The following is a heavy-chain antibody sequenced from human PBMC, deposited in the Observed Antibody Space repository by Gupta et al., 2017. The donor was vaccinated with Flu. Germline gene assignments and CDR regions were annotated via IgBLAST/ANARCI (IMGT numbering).Heavy chain of an antibody. CDR3: TTYGSGIPGGYFDY. D-gene: IGHD3-10*01. CDR1: AFTFSGST. Sequence: EVQLVESGGGLVQPGGSLKLYCAASAFTFSGSTMPWFRQASGKGLEWVGRIRSKANSYATAYAASVKGRFTISRDDSKNTAYLQMNSLKTEDTAVYYCTTYGSGIPGGYFDYWGQGTLVTVSS. V-gene: IGHV3-73*02. CDR2: IRSKANSYAT. J-gene: IGHJ4*02.